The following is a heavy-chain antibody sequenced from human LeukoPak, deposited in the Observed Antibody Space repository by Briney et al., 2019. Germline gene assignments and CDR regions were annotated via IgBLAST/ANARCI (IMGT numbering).Heavy chain of an antibody. CDR2: INPSGGST. J-gene: IGHJ4*02. D-gene: IGHD5-12*01. Sequence: ASVNVSCKASGYTFTSYDINWVRQAPGQGLEWMGIINPSGGSTSYAQKFQGRVTMTRDMSTSTVYMELSSLRSEDTAVYYCAREVGGGIVATILYYFDYWGQGTLVTVSS. V-gene: IGHV1-46*01. CDR3: AREVGGGIVATILYYFDY. CDR1: GYTFTSYD.